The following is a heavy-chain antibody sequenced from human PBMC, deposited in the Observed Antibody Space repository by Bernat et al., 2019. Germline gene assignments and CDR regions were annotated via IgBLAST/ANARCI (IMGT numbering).Heavy chain of an antibody. Sequence: QVQLVQSGAEVKKPGASVKVSCKASGYTFTNYAVTWVRQAPGQGLEWMGWISAYNGNRNYARNFQGRVTMTTDTSTNTAYMELRSLRSDDTALYYCARGGGVTPFDYWGQGALVTVSS. D-gene: IGHD3-16*01. V-gene: IGHV1-18*01. CDR2: ISAYNGNR. CDR1: GYTFTNYA. CDR3: ARGGGVTPFDY. J-gene: IGHJ4*02.